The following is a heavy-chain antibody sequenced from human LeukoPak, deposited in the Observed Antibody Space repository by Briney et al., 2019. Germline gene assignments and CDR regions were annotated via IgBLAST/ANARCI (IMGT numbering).Heavy chain of an antibody. CDR3: ARGGYDSSGYYSVY. CDR1: GYTFTSYG. CDR2: INPNSGGT. D-gene: IGHD3-22*01. J-gene: IGHJ4*02. Sequence: ASVKVSCKASGYTFTSYGISWVRQAPGQGLEWMGRINPNSGGTNYAQKFQGRVTMTRDTSISTAYMELSRLRSDDTAVYYCARGGYDSSGYYSVYWGQGTLVTVSS. V-gene: IGHV1-2*06.